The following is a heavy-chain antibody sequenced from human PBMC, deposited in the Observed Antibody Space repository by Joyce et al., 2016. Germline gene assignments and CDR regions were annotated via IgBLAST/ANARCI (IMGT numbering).Heavy chain of an antibody. V-gene: IGHV3-30-3*01. Sequence: QVQLVESGGGVGQPGRSLTLSCAASGFSFSMFSMVWIRQAPGKGLEWAAVISSDGSNKYYADSAKGRFIISRDNSKNTLNLQMTGLRSDDTGVYYCARGTTVTRMGNWFDPWGQGTLVTVSS. CDR3: ARGTTVTRMGNWFDP. CDR1: GFSFSMFS. CDR2: ISSDGSNK. D-gene: IGHD4-17*01. J-gene: IGHJ5*02.